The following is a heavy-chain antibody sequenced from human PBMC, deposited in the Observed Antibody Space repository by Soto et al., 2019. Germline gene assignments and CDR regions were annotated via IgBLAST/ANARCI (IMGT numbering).Heavy chain of an antibody. J-gene: IGHJ1*01. CDR1: GFTFSSYS. D-gene: IGHD3-10*01. V-gene: IGHV3-74*01. CDR2: INSDGSST. CDR3: ARGGYYAPTPNQH. Sequence: PGGSLRLSCAASGFTFSSYSMNWVRQAPGKGLVWVSRINSDGSSTSYADSVKGRFTISRDNAKNTLYLQMNSLRAEDTAVYYCARGGYYAPTPNQHWGQGTLVTVSS.